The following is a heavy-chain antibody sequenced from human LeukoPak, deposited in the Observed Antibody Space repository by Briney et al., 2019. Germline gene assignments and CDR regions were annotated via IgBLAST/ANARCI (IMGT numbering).Heavy chain of an antibody. CDR1: GGSISRSSYY. J-gene: IGHJ4*02. V-gene: IGHV4-39*01. D-gene: IGHD3-16*01. Sequence: SETLSLTCAVYGGSISRSSYYWGWIRQPPGKGLEWIGSIHYSGSTYYNPSLKSRVTISVDTSKNQFSLKLSSVTAADTAVYFCARHARGGAIVHFDYWGQGTLVTVSS. CDR3: ARHARGGAIVHFDY. CDR2: IHYSGST.